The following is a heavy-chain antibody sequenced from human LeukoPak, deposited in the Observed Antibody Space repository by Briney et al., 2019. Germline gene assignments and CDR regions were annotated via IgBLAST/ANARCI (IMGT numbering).Heavy chain of an antibody. Sequence: GESLQISCQGSGSSFTSYWIGWVRQMPGKGLEWMGIIYPGDSDTRCSPSFQGQVTLSADKSISTAYLQWSSLKASDTAMYYCASSRISGSLLQDYWGQGTLVTVSS. CDR1: GSSFTSYW. CDR3: ASSRISGSLLQDY. CDR2: IYPGDSDT. V-gene: IGHV5-51*01. D-gene: IGHD1-26*01. J-gene: IGHJ4*02.